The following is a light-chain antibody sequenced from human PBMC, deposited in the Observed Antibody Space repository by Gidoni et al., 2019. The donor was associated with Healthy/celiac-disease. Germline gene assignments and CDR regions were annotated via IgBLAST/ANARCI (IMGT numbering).Light chain of an antibody. V-gene: IGKV3-11*01. CDR3: QQRSNWLT. CDR2: DAS. CDR1: QSVRSY. J-gene: IGKJ4*01. Sequence: EIVLTQSPATLSLSPGERATLSCRASQSVRSYLAWYQQKPGQAPRLLIYDASNRATGIPARFSGSGSGTDFTLTISSLAPEDFAVYYCQQRSNWLTFXGXTKVEIK.